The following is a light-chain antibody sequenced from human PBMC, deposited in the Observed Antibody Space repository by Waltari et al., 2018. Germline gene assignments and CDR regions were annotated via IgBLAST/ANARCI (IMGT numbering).Light chain of an antibody. V-gene: IGKV2-28*01. J-gene: IGKJ4*01. CDR3: MQATHAIT. Sequence: DIVMTQSPLSLPVTPGEPASISCRSSQSLLHSNGNTYLEWYLQKPGQSPQILIYFGSIRSSGVPDRFSGSGSGTDFTLKISRVEAEDVGVYYCMQATHAITFGGGTKVEIK. CDR2: FGS. CDR1: QSLLHSNGNTY.